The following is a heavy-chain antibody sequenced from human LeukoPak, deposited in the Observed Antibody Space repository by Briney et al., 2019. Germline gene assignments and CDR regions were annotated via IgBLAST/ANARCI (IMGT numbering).Heavy chain of an antibody. V-gene: IGHV1-46*01. J-gene: IGHJ6*02. Sequence: ASARVSCKASGYTFTNYYLHWVRRAPGHGLEWMAIINPSDGGTYYEQKLQGRVTVTRDTSTSTVYMELSSLRSEDTAVYYCARDTRTMTAVTRGQHYYYGLDVWGQGTTVTVSS. CDR2: INPSDGGT. D-gene: IGHD4-17*01. CDR3: ARDTRTMTAVTRGQHYYYGLDV. CDR1: GYTFTNYY.